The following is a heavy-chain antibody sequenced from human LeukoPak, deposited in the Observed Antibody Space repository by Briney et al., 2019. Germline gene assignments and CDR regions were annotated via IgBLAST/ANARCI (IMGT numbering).Heavy chain of an antibody. CDR3: ARAPLAFDI. CDR1: GGSFSGYY. J-gene: IGHJ3*02. V-gene: IGHV4-34*01. Sequence: SETLSLTCAVYGGSFSGYYWSWIRQPPGKGLEWIGEINHSGSTNYNPSLKSRVTISVDTSKNQFSLELSSVTAADTAVYYCARAPLAFDIWGQGTMVTVSS. CDR2: INHSGST.